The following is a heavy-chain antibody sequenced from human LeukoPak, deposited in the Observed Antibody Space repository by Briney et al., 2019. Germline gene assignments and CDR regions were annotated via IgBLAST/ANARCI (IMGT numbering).Heavy chain of an antibody. V-gene: IGHV1-69*13. CDR3: ASAVRGSLELLSR. J-gene: IGHJ4*02. D-gene: IGHD1-7*01. CDR1: GGTFSNYA. CDR2: IIPIFSTA. Sequence: GASVKVSCKVSGGTFSNYAISWVRQAPGQGLEWMGGIIPIFSTANSAQKFQGRVTITADESTSTAYMELSSLRSDDTAVYYCASAVRGSLELLSRWGQGTLVTVSS.